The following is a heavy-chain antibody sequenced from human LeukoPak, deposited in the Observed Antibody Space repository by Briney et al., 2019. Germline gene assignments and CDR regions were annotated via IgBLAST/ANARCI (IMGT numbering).Heavy chain of an antibody. Sequence: GGSLRLSCAASGFTFSNYEMNWVRQAPGKGLEWVSYITSTGTTIYYADSVKGRFTISRDNAKNSLYLQMNSLRAEDTAVYYCARIIAVAGTFMDYWGQGTLVTVSS. CDR2: ITSTGTTI. CDR3: ARIIAVAGTFMDY. CDR1: GFTFSNYE. J-gene: IGHJ4*02. D-gene: IGHD6-19*01. V-gene: IGHV3-48*03.